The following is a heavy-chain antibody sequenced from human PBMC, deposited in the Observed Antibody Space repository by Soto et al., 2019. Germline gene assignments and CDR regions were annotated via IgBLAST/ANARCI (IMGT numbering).Heavy chain of an antibody. CDR1: GFSFRNAW. J-gene: IGHJ6*02. Sequence: KTGGSLRLSCAASGFSFRNAWMSWVRQAPGKGLEWVGRIKSKTDGGTTDYAAPVKGRFTISRDNSKNTLYLQMNSLKTEDTAVYYCRLDYFYYGMDVWGQGTTVTVSS. CDR3: RLDYFYYGMDV. CDR2: IKSKTDGGTT. V-gene: IGHV3-15*01.